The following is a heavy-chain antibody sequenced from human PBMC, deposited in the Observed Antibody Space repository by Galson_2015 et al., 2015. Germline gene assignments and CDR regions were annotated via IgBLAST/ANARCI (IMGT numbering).Heavy chain of an antibody. D-gene: IGHD3-3*01. J-gene: IGHJ4*02. CDR2: ISYDGSNK. V-gene: IGHV3-30*18. CDR3: AKDPYYDFWSGYYIGIDY. CDR1: GFTFSSYG. Sequence: SLRLSCAASGFTFSSYGMHWVRQAPGKGLEWVAVISYDGSNKYYADSVKGRFTISRDNSKNTLYLQMNSLRAEDTAVYYCAKDPYYDFWSGYYIGIDYWGQGTLVTVSS.